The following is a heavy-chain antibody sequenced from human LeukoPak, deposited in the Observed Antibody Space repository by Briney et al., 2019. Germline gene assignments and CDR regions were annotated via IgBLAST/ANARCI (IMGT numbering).Heavy chain of an antibody. J-gene: IGHJ4*02. Sequence: PSETLSLTCTVSGNSISSYYWSWIRQPPGKGLEWIGYIYYSWSTNYNPSLKSRVTISLDTSKNQFSLKLSSVTAADTAVYYCAGHHPRNTVDFWGQGTLVTVSS. CDR1: GNSISSYY. CDR3: AGHHPRNTVDF. CDR2: IYYSWST. D-gene: IGHD2-8*02. V-gene: IGHV4-59*08.